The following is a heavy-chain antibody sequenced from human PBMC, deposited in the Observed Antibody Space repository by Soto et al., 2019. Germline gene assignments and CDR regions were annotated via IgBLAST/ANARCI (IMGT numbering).Heavy chain of an antibody. D-gene: IGHD4-17*01. Sequence: PSETLSLTCAVSGGSISSSNWSSWVRQPPGKGLEWIGEIYHSGSTNYNPSLKSRVTISVDKSKNQFSLKLSSVTAADTAVYYCARSQTHSYGDYAPDGNYWGQGTLVTVSS. J-gene: IGHJ4*02. CDR2: IYHSGST. CDR3: ARSQTHSYGDYAPDGNY. CDR1: GGSISSSNW. V-gene: IGHV4-4*02.